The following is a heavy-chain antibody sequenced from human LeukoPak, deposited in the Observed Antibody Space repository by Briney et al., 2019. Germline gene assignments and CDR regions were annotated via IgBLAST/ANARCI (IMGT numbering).Heavy chain of an antibody. CDR3: ARDHGYNGIDV. CDR2: IYYSGST. CDR1: GGSFSGYY. V-gene: IGHV4-31*11. J-gene: IGHJ6*02. Sequence: SETLSLTCAVYGGSFSGYYWSWIRQHPGKGLEWIGYIYYSGSTYYNPSLKSRVTISVDTSKIQFSLKLNSATAADTAVYYCARDHGYNGIDVWGQGTTVTVSS.